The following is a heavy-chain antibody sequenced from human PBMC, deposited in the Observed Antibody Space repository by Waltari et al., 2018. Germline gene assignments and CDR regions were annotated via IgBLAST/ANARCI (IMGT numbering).Heavy chain of an antibody. CDR1: GYSISSGYW. J-gene: IGHJ5*02. CDR3: ANNEWGLPVS. V-gene: IGHV4-38-2*02. CDR2: IYYSGTI. D-gene: IGHD1-26*01. Sequence: QVQLQESGPGLVKPSEDLSLPCTVPGYSISSGYWWGWIRQPPGKGLEWIASIYYSGTIQYNPSLGSRATISADTSKNQFSLRLTSVTAADTAVYYCANNEWGLPVSWGQGTVVTVSS.